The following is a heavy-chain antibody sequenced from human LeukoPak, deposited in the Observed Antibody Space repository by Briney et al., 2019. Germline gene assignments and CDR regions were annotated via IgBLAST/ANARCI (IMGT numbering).Heavy chain of an antibody. CDR3: ARVDYYDSSGYYYARGAFDY. Sequence: GGSLRLSCAASGFTFSSYSMNWVRQAPGKGLERVSYISSSSSTIYYADSVKGRFTISRDNAKNSLYLQMNSLRAEDTAVYYCARVDYYDSSGYYYARGAFDYWGQGTLVTVSS. CDR2: ISSSSSTI. CDR1: GFTFSSYS. V-gene: IGHV3-48*01. J-gene: IGHJ4*02. D-gene: IGHD3-22*01.